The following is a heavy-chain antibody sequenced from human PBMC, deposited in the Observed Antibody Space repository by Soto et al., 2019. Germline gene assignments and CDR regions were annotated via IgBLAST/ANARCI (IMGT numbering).Heavy chain of an antibody. CDR2: IYYSGST. D-gene: IGHD1-1*01. CDR3: AKDPPTTGTTFDY. Sequence: SETLSLTCTVSGGSISSSGYYWGWIRQPPGKGLEWIGSIYYSGSTYYNPSLKSRVTVFVDTSKNQFSLKLSSVRAEDTAVYYCAKDPPTTGTTFDYWGRGTLVTVSS. J-gene: IGHJ4*02. V-gene: IGHV4-39*07. CDR1: GGSISSSGYY.